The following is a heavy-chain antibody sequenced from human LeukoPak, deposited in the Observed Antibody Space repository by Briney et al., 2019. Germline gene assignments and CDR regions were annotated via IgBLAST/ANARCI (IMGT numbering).Heavy chain of an antibody. Sequence: PSETLSLTCTVSGGSISSSSYYWGWIRQPPGKGLEWIGSIYYSGSTYYNPSLKSRVTISVDTSKNQFSLKLSSVTAADTAVYYCARSLVGATADFVYWGQGTLVTVSS. V-gene: IGHV4-39*01. J-gene: IGHJ4*02. CDR1: GGSISSSSYY. D-gene: IGHD1-26*01. CDR3: ARSLVGATADFVY. CDR2: IYYSGST.